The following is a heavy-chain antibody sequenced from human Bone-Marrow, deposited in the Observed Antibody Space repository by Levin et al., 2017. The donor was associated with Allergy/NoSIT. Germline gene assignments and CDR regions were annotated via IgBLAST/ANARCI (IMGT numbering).Heavy chain of an antibody. J-gene: IGHJ6*02. V-gene: IGHV4-31*03. CDR1: GGSIDSSGYY. CDR3: ARAGYYGSGNYDDLQHYYYAMDV. CDR2: IYHSGIT. Sequence: SQTLSLTCTVSGGSIDSSGYYWTWIRQHPGEGLEWIGYIYHSGITYYNPSLKSRAAISVDTSKNQFSLKLTSVTAADTAIYYCARAGYYGSGNYDDLQHYYYAMDVWGQGTTVIVSS. D-gene: IGHD3-10*01.